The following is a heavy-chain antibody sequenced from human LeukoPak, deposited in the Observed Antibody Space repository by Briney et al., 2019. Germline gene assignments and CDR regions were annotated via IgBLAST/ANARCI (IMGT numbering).Heavy chain of an antibody. CDR1: GFTVSDNY. CDR3: VRDPAWGHWYCDL. Sequence: GGSLRLSCVGSGFTVSDNYMNWVRQTPGKGLEWVSVIYTTEQTYYADSVKGRFTISRNNSKNTVYLQTNGLRVDDTAIYYCVRDPAWGHWYCDLWGRGTLVTVS. CDR2: IYTTEQT. V-gene: IGHV3-53*01. D-gene: IGHD1-26*01. J-gene: IGHJ2*01.